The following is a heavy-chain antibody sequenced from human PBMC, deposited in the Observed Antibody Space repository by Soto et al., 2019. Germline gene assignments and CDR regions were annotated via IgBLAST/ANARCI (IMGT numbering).Heavy chain of an antibody. D-gene: IGHD2-15*01. CDR3: AREDCSGGSCYLSYYGMDV. V-gene: IGHV1-69*13. Sequence: SVKVSCKASGGTFSSYAISWVRQAPGQGLEWMGGIIPIFGTANYAQKFQGRVTITADESTSTAYMELSSLRSEDTAVYYCAREDCSGGSCYLSYYGMDVWGQGTTVTVS. CDR2: IIPIFGTA. J-gene: IGHJ6*02. CDR1: GGTFSSYA.